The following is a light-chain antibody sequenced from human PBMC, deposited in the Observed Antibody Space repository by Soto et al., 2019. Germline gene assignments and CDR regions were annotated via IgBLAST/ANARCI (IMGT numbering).Light chain of an antibody. V-gene: IGLV2-8*01. CDR1: SSDIGAYNY. CDR2: EVA. CDR3: SSHGGSNNFHV. Sequence: QSVLTQPPSASGSPGQSLTISCTGTSSDIGAYNYVSWYQQHPGKAPKLMIYEVAKRPSGVPDRFSASKSGNTASLTVSGLQAEDEADYYCSSHGGSNNFHVFGTGTKLTVL. J-gene: IGLJ1*01.